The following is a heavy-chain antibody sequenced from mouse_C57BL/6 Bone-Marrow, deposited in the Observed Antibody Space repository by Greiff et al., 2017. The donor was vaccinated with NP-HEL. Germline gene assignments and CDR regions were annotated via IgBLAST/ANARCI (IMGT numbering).Heavy chain of an antibody. V-gene: IGHV1-20*01. J-gene: IGHJ4*01. CDR3: ARYYYGSSYLYYYAMDY. CDR1: GYSFTGYF. Sequence: EVKLMESGPELVKPGDSVKISCKASGYSFTGYFMNWVMQSHGKSLEWIGRINPYNGDTFYNQKFKGKATLTVDKSSSTAHMELRSLTSEDSAVYYCARYYYGSSYLYYYAMDYWGQGTSVTVSS. CDR2: INPYNGDT. D-gene: IGHD1-1*01.